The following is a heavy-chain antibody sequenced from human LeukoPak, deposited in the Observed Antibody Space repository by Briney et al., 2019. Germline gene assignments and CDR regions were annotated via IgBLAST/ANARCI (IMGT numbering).Heavy chain of an antibody. CDR2: MNPNSGNT. CDR1: GYTFTSYD. J-gene: IGHJ6*03. D-gene: IGHD2-2*01. Sequence: GASVKVSCKASGYTFTSYDINWVRQATGQGLEWMGWMNPNSGNTGYAQKFQGRVTMTRNTSISTAYMELSSLRSEDTAVYYCARGYQLLFGYYYYYMDVWGKGTTVTISS. CDR3: ARGYQLLFGYYYYYMDV. V-gene: IGHV1-8*01.